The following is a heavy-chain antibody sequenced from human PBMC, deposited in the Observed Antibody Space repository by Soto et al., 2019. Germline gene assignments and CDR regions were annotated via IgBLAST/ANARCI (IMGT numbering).Heavy chain of an antibody. CDR3: ALWWGGDGDYALFDC. Sequence: EVQLVESGGGLVQPWGSLRLSCAASGFTFSNYWMHWVRQVPGKGLVWVSRINIDGSSTNYADSVKGRFTISRDNTKKTVYLQMNSLRAEEADVYYCALWWGGDGDYALFDCWGQGALVTVSS. D-gene: IGHD4-17*01. V-gene: IGHV3-74*01. CDR1: GFTFSNYW. J-gene: IGHJ4*02. CDR2: INIDGSST.